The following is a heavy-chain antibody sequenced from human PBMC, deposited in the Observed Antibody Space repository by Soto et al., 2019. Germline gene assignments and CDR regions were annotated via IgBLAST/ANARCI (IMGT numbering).Heavy chain of an antibody. J-gene: IGHJ4*02. CDR2: ISGSGGST. V-gene: IGHV3-23*01. Sequence: GGSLRLSCAASGFTFSSYAMSWVRQAPGKGLEWVSAISGSGGSTYYADSVKGRFTISRDNSKNTLYLQMNSLRAEDTAVYYCAKDIDYGDYPSYFDYWGQGTLVTVSS. CDR3: AKDIDYGDYPSYFDY. D-gene: IGHD4-17*01. CDR1: GFTFSSYA.